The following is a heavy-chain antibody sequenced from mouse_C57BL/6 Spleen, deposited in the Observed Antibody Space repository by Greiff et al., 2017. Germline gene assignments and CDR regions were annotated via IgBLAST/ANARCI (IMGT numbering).Heavy chain of an antibody. CDR2: IWSGGST. CDR3: ARSAYSNWFAD. Sequence: VQGVESGPGLVQPSQSLSITCTVSGFSLTSYGVHWVRQSPGKGLEWLGVIWSGGSTDYNAAFISRLSISKDNSKSQVFFKMNSLQADDTAIYYCARSAYSNWFADWGQGTLVTVSA. V-gene: IGHV2-2*01. D-gene: IGHD2-5*01. J-gene: IGHJ3*01. CDR1: GFSLTSYG.